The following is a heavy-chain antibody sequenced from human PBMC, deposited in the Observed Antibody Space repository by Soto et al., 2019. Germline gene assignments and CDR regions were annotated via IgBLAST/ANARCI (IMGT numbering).Heavy chain of an antibody. Sequence: GGSLRLSCAASGFTFSSYGMHWVRQAPGKGLEWVAVISYDGSNKYYADSVKGRFTISRDNSKNTLYLQMNSLRAEDTAVYYCAKGKPSFFGVVYGMDAWGQGPTVTVSS. CDR3: AKGKPSFFGVVYGMDA. CDR1: GFTFSSYG. D-gene: IGHD3-3*01. CDR2: ISYDGSNK. V-gene: IGHV3-30*18. J-gene: IGHJ6*02.